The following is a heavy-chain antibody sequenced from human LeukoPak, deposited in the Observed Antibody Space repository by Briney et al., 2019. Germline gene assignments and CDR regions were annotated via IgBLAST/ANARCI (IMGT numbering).Heavy chain of an antibody. CDR3: ARGRAVTSFPGYYFDY. V-gene: IGHV1-46*01. Sequence: GASVKVSCKASGYTFTSYYMHWVRQAPGQGLEWMGIINPSGGSTSYAQKFQGRVTMTRDTSTSTVYMELSSLRSEDTAVYYCARGRAVTSFPGYYFDYWGQGTLVTVSS. D-gene: IGHD4-17*01. CDR2: INPSGGST. CDR1: GYTFTSYY. J-gene: IGHJ4*02.